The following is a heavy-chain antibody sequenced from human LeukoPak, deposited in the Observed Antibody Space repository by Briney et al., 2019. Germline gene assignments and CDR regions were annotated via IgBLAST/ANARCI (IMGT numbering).Heavy chain of an antibody. V-gene: IGHV3-11*01. D-gene: IGHD4-23*01. CDR3: ARAQTTVAYPFLY. CDR1: GGSFSDYY. CDR2: ISSSGTII. J-gene: IGHJ4*02. Sequence: LSLTCAVYGGSFSDYYMSWIRQAPGKGLEWLSYISSSGTIIYYADSVKGRFTISRDNAKNSLYLQMNSLRADDTAVYYCARAQTTVAYPFLYWGQGTLVTVSS.